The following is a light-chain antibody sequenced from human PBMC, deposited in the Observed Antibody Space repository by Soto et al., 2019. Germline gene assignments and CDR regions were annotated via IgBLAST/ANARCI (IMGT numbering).Light chain of an antibody. CDR3: QQYGSAIT. CDR2: AAC. Sequence: EIVLTQSPATLSLSPGERATLSCRPSQSSSCYVSCHQQTPGQPPRLLFDAACSGATGIPAICSGSGSRTFFTPTSSRLEPEYFAVYYHQQYGSAITFGQGTRLEIK. J-gene: IGKJ5*01. CDR1: QSSSCY. V-gene: IGKV3-20*01.